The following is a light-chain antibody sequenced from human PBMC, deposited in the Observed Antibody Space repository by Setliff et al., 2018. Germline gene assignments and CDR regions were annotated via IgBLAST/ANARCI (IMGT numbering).Light chain of an antibody. CDR3: NAYTSRSTYV. Sequence: LTQPASVSGSPGQSITISCSGTSSDAGSYDLVSWYQQHPGKAPKLIIYNVSGRPSGVSHRFSGSKSDNTASLTISGLQAEDEADYYCNAYTSRSTYVFGSGTKGTV. CDR2: NVS. CDR1: SSDAGSYDL. J-gene: IGLJ1*01. V-gene: IGLV2-14*03.